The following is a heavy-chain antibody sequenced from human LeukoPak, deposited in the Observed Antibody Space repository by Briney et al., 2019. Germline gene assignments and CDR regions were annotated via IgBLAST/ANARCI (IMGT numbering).Heavy chain of an antibody. CDR1: GGSISNLY. CDR3: ARGQTGIVGATYFDY. J-gene: IGHJ4*02. V-gene: IGHV4-4*07. Sequence: SETLSLTCSVSGGSISNLYLSWIRQPAGMGLEWIGRIYVSGRIDYNPSLRSRVTMSVDTSKNQLSLRVRSVTAADTGVYYCARGQTGIVGATYFDYWGQGTLVTASS. D-gene: IGHD1-26*01. CDR2: IYVSGRI.